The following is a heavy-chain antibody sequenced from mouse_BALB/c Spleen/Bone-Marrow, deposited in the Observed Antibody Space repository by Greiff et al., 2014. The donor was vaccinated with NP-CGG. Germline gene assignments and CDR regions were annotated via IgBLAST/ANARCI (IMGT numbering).Heavy chain of an antibody. CDR1: GYTFTSYW. D-gene: IGHD2-2*01. J-gene: IGHJ1*01. V-gene: IGHV1-69*02. CDR3: ARSHGYHPYWYFDV. CDR2: IDPSDSET. Sequence: QVQLQQSGAELVKPGAPVKLSCKASGYTFTSYWMNWVKQRPGRGLEWIGRIDPSDSETHYNQKFKDKATLTVDKSSSTAYIQLSSLTSEDSAVYYCARSHGYHPYWYFDVWGAGTTVTVSS.